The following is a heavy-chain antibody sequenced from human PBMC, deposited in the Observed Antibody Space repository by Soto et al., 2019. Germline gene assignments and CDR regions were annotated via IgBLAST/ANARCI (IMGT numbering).Heavy chain of an antibody. CDR3: ARGGAYYFDS. CDR1: GASITNFY. J-gene: IGHJ4*02. Sequence: SETLSLTCPVSGASITNFYWSWIRQSASKGLEWIGRIYTRGSTDYNPSLKSRVIMSIDTSKNQVSLTLSSVTAADTAIYYCARGGAYYFDSWGQGILVSVSS. CDR2: IYTRGST. D-gene: IGHD3-16*01. V-gene: IGHV4-4*07.